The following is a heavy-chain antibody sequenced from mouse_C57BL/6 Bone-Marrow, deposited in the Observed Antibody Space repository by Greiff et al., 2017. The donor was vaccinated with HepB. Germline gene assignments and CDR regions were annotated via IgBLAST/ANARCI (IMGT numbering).Heavy chain of an antibody. V-gene: IGHV1-18*01. CDR1: GYTFTDYN. CDR2: INPNNGGT. Sequence: EVQLQQSGPELVKPGASVKIPCKASGYTFTDYNMDWVKQSHGKSLEWIGDINPNNGGTNYNQKFKGKATLTVDKSSSTAYMELRSLTSEDTAVYYCARYFITTVVAPFAYWGQGTLVTVSA. J-gene: IGHJ3*01. CDR3: ARYFITTVVAPFAY. D-gene: IGHD1-1*01.